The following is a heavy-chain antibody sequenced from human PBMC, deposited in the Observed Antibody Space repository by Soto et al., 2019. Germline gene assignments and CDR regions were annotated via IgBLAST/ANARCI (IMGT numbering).Heavy chain of an antibody. V-gene: IGHV4-31*03. Sequence: SETLSLTCTVSGGSLSRGGHFWNWIRPHPGKGLEGIGYLYYSGSTLYNPSLKSRVTMSVDTSKNQFSLKLSAVTAADTAVYYCARGETYYGTTTWFDPWGQGTLVTVSS. CDR2: LYYSGST. D-gene: IGHD1-1*01. CDR1: GGSLSRGGHF. CDR3: ARGETYYGTTTWFDP. J-gene: IGHJ5*02.